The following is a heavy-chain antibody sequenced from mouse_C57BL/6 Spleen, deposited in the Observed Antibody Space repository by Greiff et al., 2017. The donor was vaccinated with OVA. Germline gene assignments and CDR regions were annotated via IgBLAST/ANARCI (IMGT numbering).Heavy chain of an antibody. J-gene: IGHJ4*01. CDR2: INYDGSST. Sequence: EVQLVESEGGLVQPGSSMKLSCTASGFTFSDYYMAWVRQVPEKGLEWVANINYDGSSTYYLDSLKSRFIISRDKAKNILYLQMSSLKSEDTATYYCARGYPYAMDYWGQGTSVTVSS. CDR1: GFTFSDYY. D-gene: IGHD2-2*01. V-gene: IGHV5-16*01. CDR3: ARGYPYAMDY.